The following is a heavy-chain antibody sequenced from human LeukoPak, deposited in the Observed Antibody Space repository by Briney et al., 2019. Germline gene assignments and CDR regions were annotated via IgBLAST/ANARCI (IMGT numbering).Heavy chain of an antibody. D-gene: IGHD1-20*01. CDR1: GFTFSSYA. CDR3: ARDEWGITGTLGY. CDR2: ISGSGGST. Sequence: GGSLRLSCAASGFTFSSYAMSWARQAPGKGLEWVSAISGSGGSTYYADSVKGRFTISRDNSKNTLYLQMNSLRAEDTAVYYCARDEWGITGTLGYWGQGTLVTVSS. V-gene: IGHV3-23*01. J-gene: IGHJ4*02.